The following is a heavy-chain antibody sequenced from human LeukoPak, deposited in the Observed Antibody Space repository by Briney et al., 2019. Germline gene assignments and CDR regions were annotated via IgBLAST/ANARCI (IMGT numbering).Heavy chain of an antibody. CDR3: ARGGSSDAFDI. CDR1: GYTFADYF. CDR2: INPNSGGT. V-gene: IGHV1-2*06. J-gene: IGHJ3*02. D-gene: IGHD2-2*01. Sequence: ASVKVSCKTSGYTFADYFIHWVRQAPGQGLEWMGRINPNSGGTNYAQKFQGRVTMTRDTSISTAYMELSRLRSDDTAVYYCARGGSSDAFDIWGQGTMVTVSS.